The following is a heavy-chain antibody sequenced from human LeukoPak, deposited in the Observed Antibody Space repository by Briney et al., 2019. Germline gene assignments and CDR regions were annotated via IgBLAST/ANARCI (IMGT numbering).Heavy chain of an antibody. Sequence: SQTLSLTCAISGDSVSSINGAWNWIRQSPSRGLEWLGRTYYRSKWYDEYAESMRGRITISPDTSMNQYSLHVFSVTPEDTAVYYCARDLGNTGWYTFDYWARESWSPSPQ. J-gene: IGHJ4*02. CDR1: GDSVSSINGA. V-gene: IGHV6-1*01. CDR2: TYYRSKWYD. D-gene: IGHD6-19*01. CDR3: ARDLGNTGWYTFDY.